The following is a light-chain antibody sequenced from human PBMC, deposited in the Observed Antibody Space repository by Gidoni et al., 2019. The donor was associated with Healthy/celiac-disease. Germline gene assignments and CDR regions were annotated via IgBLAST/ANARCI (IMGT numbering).Light chain of an antibody. CDR1: ISYVGGYTY. Sequence: SALTQPASVSGSPGQSITISCTVTISYVGGYTYVSLYQQHPAKAPKLMIYEVSNRPSGVPNRCSGSKSGNTASLTSSGLQAEDEADYYCSSYTSSRVFGTGTKVTVL. CDR2: EVS. V-gene: IGLV2-14*01. J-gene: IGLJ1*01. CDR3: SSYTSSRV.